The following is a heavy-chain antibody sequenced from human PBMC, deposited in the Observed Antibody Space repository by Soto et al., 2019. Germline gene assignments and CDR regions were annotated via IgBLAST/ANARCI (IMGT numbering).Heavy chain of an antibody. CDR2: INTYNGDR. CDR1: GYTFTSYG. CDR3: GRRGLDY. Sequence: QVQLVQSGSEVKKSGASVKVSCKTSGYTFTSYGNTWVRQAPGQGLEWMGWINTYNGDRGYVQKFQGRLTVTADTSTSTAYMELRSLTSDDTAVYYCGRRGLDYWGQGTLVTVSS. V-gene: IGHV1-18*01. J-gene: IGHJ4*02.